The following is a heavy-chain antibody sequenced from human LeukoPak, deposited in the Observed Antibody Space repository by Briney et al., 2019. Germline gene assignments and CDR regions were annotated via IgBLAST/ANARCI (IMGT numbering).Heavy chain of an antibody. J-gene: IGHJ4*02. D-gene: IGHD3-10*01. CDR2: IIPIFGTA. CDR1: GGTFSSYA. CDR3: ARDLEIRGAYYFDY. Sequence: SVEVSCKASGGTFSSYAISWVRQAPGQGLEWMGGIIPIFGTANYAQKFQGRVTITADESTSTAYMELSSLRSEDTAVYYCARDLEIRGAYYFDYWGQGTLVTVSS. V-gene: IGHV1-69*13.